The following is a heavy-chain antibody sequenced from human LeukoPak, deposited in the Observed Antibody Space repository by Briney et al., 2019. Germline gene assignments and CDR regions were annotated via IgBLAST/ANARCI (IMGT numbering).Heavy chain of an antibody. CDR2: ISYDGSNK. CDR1: GFTFSSYG. CDR3: AKARAEYYYYYGMDV. V-gene: IGHV3-30*18. Sequence: GRSLRLSCAASGFTFSSYGMLWVRQAPGKGLEWVAVISYDGSNKYYADSVKGRFTTSRDNSKNTLYLQMNSLRAEDTAVYYCAKARAEYYYYYGMDVWGQGTTVTVSS. D-gene: IGHD1-26*01. J-gene: IGHJ6*02.